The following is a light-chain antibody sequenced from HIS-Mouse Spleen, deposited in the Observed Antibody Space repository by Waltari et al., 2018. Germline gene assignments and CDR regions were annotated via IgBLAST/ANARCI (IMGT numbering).Light chain of an antibody. CDR2: RNN. J-gene: IGLJ2*01. CDR3: AAWDDSLSGQVV. CDR1: SSNIGSNY. V-gene: IGLV1-47*01. Sequence: QSVLTQPPSASGTPGQRATISCSGSSSNIGSNYVYWYQQLPGTAPNLLIYRNNQRPSGVPDRFSGSKSGTSASLAISGLRSEDEADYYCAAWDDSLSGQVVFGGGTKLTVL.